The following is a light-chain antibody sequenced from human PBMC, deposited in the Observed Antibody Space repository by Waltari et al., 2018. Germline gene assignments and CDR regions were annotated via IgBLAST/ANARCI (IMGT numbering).Light chain of an antibody. CDR2: AVS. CDR1: QDMNHY. CDR3: QQLKGFPIT. Sequence: DIQLTQSPSFLSASVGDTVTITCRASQDMNHYLAWYQQKPGKAPNHLIYAVSTLRSGVPSRFSGSASGTEFTLTINSLQPEDFATYYCQQLKGFPITFGQGTRLEIK. J-gene: IGKJ5*01. V-gene: IGKV1-9*01.